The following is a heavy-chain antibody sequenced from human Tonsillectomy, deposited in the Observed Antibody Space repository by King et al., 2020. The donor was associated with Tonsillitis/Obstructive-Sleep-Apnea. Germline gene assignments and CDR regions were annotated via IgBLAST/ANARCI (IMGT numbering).Heavy chain of an antibody. CDR3: ARAPDGYNVLFDY. J-gene: IGHJ4*02. Sequence: VQLVESGGGLVQPGGSLRLSCAASGFTFSSYWMSWVRQAPGQGLEWVANIKQDGSDKYYVDSVKGRFTISRDNAKNSLYLQMNSLRGDDMAVYFCARAPDGYNVLFDYCGEGALVS. D-gene: IGHD5-24*01. CDR2: IKQDGSDK. CDR1: GFTFSSYW. V-gene: IGHV3-7*03.